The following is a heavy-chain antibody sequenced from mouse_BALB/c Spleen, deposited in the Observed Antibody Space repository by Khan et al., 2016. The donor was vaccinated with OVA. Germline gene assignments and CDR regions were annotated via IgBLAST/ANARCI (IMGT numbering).Heavy chain of an antibody. J-gene: IGHJ2*01. CDR2: IDYSGTT. Sequence: EVKLKQSGPDLLKPSQSLSLTCTVTGYSITSGYSWHWIRQFPGHKLEWMGYIDYSGTTNYNPSLKSRISITREISKNQFFLQLNSVTTEDTATYYCVRWDYWGQGTTLTVSS. CDR1: GYSITSGYS. V-gene: IGHV3-1*02. CDR3: VRWDY.